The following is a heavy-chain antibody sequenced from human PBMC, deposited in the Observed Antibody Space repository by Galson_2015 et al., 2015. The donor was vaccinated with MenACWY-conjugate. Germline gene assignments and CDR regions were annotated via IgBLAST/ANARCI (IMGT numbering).Heavy chain of an antibody. CDR3: ARGRSVEY. D-gene: IGHD1-26*01. Sequence: ETLSLTCTVSGGSLTNYYWSWIRQPPGKGLEWIGYIHYSGRTTYNSSLKSRLTISLDTSKNQFSLKLTSVTAADTAVYYCARGRSVEYWGQGTLVTVSS. J-gene: IGHJ4*02. V-gene: IGHV4-59*01. CDR2: IHYSGRT. CDR1: GGSLTNYY.